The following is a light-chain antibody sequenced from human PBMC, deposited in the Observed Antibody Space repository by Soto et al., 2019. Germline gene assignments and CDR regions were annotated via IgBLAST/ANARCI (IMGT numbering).Light chain of an antibody. CDR2: AAS. Sequence: EIVLTQSPGTLSLSPGERATLSCRASQSLSNNIYVAWYQQKPGQAPRLLIYAASSRATGIPNRISGSGSGTNFTLTISRLEPEDFAAYYCQQYGNSPQTFGQGTKVDIK. CDR3: QQYGNSPQT. J-gene: IGKJ1*01. CDR1: QSLSNNIY. V-gene: IGKV3-20*01.